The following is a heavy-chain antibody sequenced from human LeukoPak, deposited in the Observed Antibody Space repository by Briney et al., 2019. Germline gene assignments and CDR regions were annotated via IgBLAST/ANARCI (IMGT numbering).Heavy chain of an antibody. V-gene: IGHV3-66*01. CDR1: GFTVSANY. CDR3: ARGILEYSGYDY. Sequence: GTSLRLSCAASGFTVSANYISWVRQAPGKGPEWVSVIYYSGNTYYADSVKGRFTISADNSKNTLYLQINSLRAEDTAVYYCARGILEYSGYDYWGQGTLVTVSS. CDR2: IYYSGNT. D-gene: IGHD5-12*01. J-gene: IGHJ4*02.